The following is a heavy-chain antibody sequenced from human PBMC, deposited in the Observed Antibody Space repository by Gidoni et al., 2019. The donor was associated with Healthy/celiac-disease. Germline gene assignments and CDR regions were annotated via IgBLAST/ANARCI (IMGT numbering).Heavy chain of an antibody. Sequence: QVQLQESGPGLVKPSETLSLTCTVSGCSISSYYWSWIRQPPGKGLEWIGYIYYSGSTNYNPSLKSRVTISVDTSKNQFSLKLSSVTAADTAVYYCARDQDYYESSGYYGYFDLWGRGTLVTVSS. CDR2: IYYSGST. J-gene: IGHJ2*01. D-gene: IGHD3-22*01. CDR3: ARDQDYYESSGYYGYFDL. CDR1: GCSISSYY. V-gene: IGHV4-59*01.